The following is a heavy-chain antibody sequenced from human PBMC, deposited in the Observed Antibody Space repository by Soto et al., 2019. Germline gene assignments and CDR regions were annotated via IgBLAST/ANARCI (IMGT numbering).Heavy chain of an antibody. CDR2: INAGNGNT. J-gene: IGHJ6*03. D-gene: IGHD2-2*01. V-gene: IGHV1-3*01. Sequence: QVQLVQSGAEVEKPGASVQVSCTASGYNFNNYAVHWVRQAPGQGLEWIGWINAGNGNTKYSPNFQGRGAITRDTGARTGYMQLSGLRSEDTSIYYRARGHLAVAPVASWHQYMDVWGKGTTVTVS. CDR3: ARGHLAVAPVASWHQYMDV. CDR1: GYNFNNYA.